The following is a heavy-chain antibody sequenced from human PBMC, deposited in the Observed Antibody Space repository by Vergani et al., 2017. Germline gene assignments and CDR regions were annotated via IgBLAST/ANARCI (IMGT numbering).Heavy chain of an antibody. CDR3: AKDGTTVTDYYFDY. CDR1: GFTFSSYA. Sequence: EVQLLESGGGLVQPGGSLRLSCAASGFTFSSYAMSWVRQAPGKGLEWGSAISGSGGSSYYEDSVKGRLTISRDNSKNTRYLQMNSRRAEDTAVYYCAKDGTTVTDYYFDYWGQGTLVTVSS. D-gene: IGHD4-17*01. J-gene: IGHJ4*02. V-gene: IGHV3-23*01. CDR2: ISGSGGSS.